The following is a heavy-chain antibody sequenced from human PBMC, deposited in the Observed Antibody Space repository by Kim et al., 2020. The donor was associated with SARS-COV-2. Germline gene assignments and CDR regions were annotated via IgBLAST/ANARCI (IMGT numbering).Heavy chain of an antibody. CDR3: ARDMSGVVTMVRGFDP. V-gene: IGHV4-31*03. Sequence: SETLSLTCTVSGGSISSGGYYWSWIRQHPGKGLEWIGYIYYSGSTYYNPSLKSRVTISVDTSKNQFSLKLSSVTAADTAVYYCARDMSGVVTMVRGFDPWGQGTLVTVSS. CDR2: IYYSGST. D-gene: IGHD3-10*01. J-gene: IGHJ5*02. CDR1: GGSISSGGYY.